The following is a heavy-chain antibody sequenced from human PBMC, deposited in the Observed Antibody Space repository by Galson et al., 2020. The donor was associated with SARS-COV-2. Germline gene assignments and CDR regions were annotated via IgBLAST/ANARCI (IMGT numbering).Heavy chain of an antibody. J-gene: IGHJ4*02. CDR1: GGSFSVYS. V-gene: IGHV4-34*01. CDR3: ARGTYGAVAVEYYFDY. CDR2: XXXXGXT. Sequence: SQASETLSLTCAVYGGSFSVYSWTWIRQAPGKGLEWIGEXXXXGXTXXXXSLKSRVTMSLDTFKNQFSLKLTSVTAADTAMYFCARGTYGAVAVEYYFDYWGQGTLVTVSS. D-gene: IGHD6-19*01.